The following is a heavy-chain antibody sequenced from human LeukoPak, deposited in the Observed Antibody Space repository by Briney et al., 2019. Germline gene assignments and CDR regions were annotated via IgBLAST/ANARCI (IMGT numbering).Heavy chain of an antibody. Sequence: GGSLKLSCAASGFTFSGSAMHWVRQASGKGLEWVGRIRSKANSYATAYAASVKGRFTNSRDDSKNTAYLQMNSLKTEDTAVYYCTSLGYSYGSPWGQGTLVTVSS. CDR1: GFTFSGSA. D-gene: IGHD5-18*01. V-gene: IGHV3-73*01. CDR3: TSLGYSYGSP. J-gene: IGHJ5*02. CDR2: IRSKANSYAT.